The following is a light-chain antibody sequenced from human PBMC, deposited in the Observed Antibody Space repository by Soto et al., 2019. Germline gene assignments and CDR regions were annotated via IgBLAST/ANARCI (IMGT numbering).Light chain of an antibody. V-gene: IGKV3-20*01. J-gene: IGKJ2*01. CDR3: QHYGSSPYT. CDR1: QSVSSTY. Sequence: EIVLTQSPGTLSLSPGERATLSSRASQSVSSTYLAWYQQKPGQAPRLLIYGALSRATGIPDRFSGSGSGTDYTLTISRLEPEDFAVYYCQHYGSSPYTFGQGTKLEIK. CDR2: GAL.